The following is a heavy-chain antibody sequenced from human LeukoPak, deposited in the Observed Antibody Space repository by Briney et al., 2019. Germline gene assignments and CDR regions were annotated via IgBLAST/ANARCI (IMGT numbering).Heavy chain of an antibody. V-gene: IGHV5-51*01. CDR3: AKLGSQLRDY. CDR2: IYPDDSDT. J-gene: IGHJ4*02. D-gene: IGHD1-26*01. Sequence: HGGSLKISCKGSGYSFTNYWIGWARQMPGKGLEWMGIIYPDDSDTTYSPSFQGQVTISADKSNNTAYLQWNSLKASDTAIYYCAKLGSQLRDYWGQGTLVTVSS. CDR1: GYSFTNYW.